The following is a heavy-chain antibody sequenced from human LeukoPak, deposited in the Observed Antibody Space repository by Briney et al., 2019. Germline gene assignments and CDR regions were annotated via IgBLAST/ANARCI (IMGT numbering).Heavy chain of an antibody. CDR3: ARDGNIAVAGRPPANYFDY. J-gene: IGHJ4*02. Sequence: GGSLRLSCVASGFSFSSNWMHWVRQAPGKGLVWVSRINSDGSIISYADSVKGRFTISRDNAKNTLFLQMNSLRVEDTAVYFCARDGNIAVAGRPPANYFDYWGQGTLVTVSS. CDR2: INSDGSII. V-gene: IGHV3-74*01. CDR1: GFSFSSNW. D-gene: IGHD6-19*01.